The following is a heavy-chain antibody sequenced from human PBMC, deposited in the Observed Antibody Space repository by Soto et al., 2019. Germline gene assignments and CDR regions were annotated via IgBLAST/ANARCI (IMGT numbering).Heavy chain of an antibody. J-gene: IGHJ2*01. Sequence: EMQLLESGGGLVQPGGSLRLSCAASGFSFSIYPMSWVRQTPGKGLEWVSTIGTTGGDTYYPDSVKGRSTISRDDSKNTLFLQMSSLRAEDSAVYYCAKSRMDSGRGYFELWGRGTLVTVSS. CDR1: GFSFSIYP. V-gene: IGHV3-23*01. D-gene: IGHD6-25*01. CDR2: IGTTGGDT. CDR3: AKSRMDSGRGYFEL.